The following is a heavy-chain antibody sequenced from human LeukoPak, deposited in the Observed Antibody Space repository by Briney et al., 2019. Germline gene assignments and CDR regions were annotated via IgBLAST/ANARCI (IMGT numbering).Heavy chain of an antibody. CDR2: INWNGGST. D-gene: IGHD3-22*01. J-gene: IGHJ3*02. CDR3: ARGDSSGYSSDAFDI. V-gene: IGHV3-20*04. CDR1: GFTFDDYG. Sequence: PGGSLRLSCAASGFTFDDYGMSWVRQAPGKGLEWVSGINWNGGSTGYADSVKGRFTISRDSAKNSLYLQMNSLRAEDTALYYCARGDSSGYSSDAFDIWGQGTMVTVSS.